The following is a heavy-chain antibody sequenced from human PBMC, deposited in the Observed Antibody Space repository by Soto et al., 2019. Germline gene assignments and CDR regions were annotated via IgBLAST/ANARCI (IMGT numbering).Heavy chain of an antibody. CDR1: GFTFSSCA. Sequence: EVQLLESGGGLVQPGGSLRLSCAASGFTFSSCAMSWVRQAPGKGLEWVSGISGSGGSTYYADSVKGRFTISRDNSKNKLYLQMNSLRAENTAIYYCATEIAVAGPSDFDFWGQGTLVTVSS. CDR3: ATEIAVAGPSDFDF. J-gene: IGHJ4*02. CDR2: ISGSGGST. V-gene: IGHV3-23*01. D-gene: IGHD6-19*01.